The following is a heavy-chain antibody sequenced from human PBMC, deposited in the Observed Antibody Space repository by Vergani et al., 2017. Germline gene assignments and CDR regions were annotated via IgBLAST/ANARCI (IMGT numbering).Heavy chain of an antibody. J-gene: IGHJ6*02. CDR2: INHSGST. V-gene: IGHV4-34*01. CDR3: ARGLTVVVVAATRGMDV. D-gene: IGHD2-15*01. CDR1: GGSFSGYY. Sequence: QVQLQQWGAGLLKPSETLFLTCAVYGGSFSGYYWSWIRQPPGKGLGWIGEINHSGSTNYNPSLKRRVTISVDTSKNQFSLKLSSVTAADTAVYYCARGLTVVVVAATRGMDVWGQGTTVTVSS.